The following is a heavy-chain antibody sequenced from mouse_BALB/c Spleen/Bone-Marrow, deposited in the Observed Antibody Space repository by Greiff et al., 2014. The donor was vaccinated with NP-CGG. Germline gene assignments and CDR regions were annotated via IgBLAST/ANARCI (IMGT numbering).Heavy chain of an antibody. CDR2: IHPNSGNT. CDR1: GYTFTSSW. V-gene: IGHV1S130*01. D-gene: IGHD2-10*01. Sequence: VQLQQSGSVLVRPGASVKLSCKASGYTFTSSWMHWAKQRPGQGLEWIGEIHPNSGNTNYNEKFKGKATLTVDTSSSTAYVDLSSLTSEDSAVDYCARTYYGNFYAMDYWGQGTSVTVSS. CDR3: ARTYYGNFYAMDY. J-gene: IGHJ4*01.